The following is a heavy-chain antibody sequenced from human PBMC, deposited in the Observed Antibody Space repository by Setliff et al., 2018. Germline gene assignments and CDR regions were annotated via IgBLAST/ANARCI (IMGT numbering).Heavy chain of an antibody. CDR1: GYSFTSYG. V-gene: IGHV1-18*04. CDR2: ISPYNGDT. Sequence: ASVKVSCKASGYSFTSYGITWVRQAPGQGLEWMGWISPYNGDTRFQQKFQGRVTVTTDTPTSAGYLELRSLTSDDTAVYYCARSPPNRGSGSGWYGDFWGQGTLVTVSS. J-gene: IGHJ4*02. D-gene: IGHD6-19*01. CDR3: ARSPPNRGSGSGWYGDF.